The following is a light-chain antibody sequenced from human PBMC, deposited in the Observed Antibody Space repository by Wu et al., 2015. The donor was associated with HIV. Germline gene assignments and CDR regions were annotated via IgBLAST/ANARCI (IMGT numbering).Light chain of an antibody. V-gene: IGKV3-20*01. Sequence: EIVLTQSPGTLSLSPEERATLSCRASQSVNSNYLVWYQQKPGQAPRLLIYGASNRATGIPDRFSGSGSGTDFTLTISRLEPDDFAVYYCQHYGSSLLFTFGPGTKVAIK. CDR3: QHYGSSLLFT. J-gene: IGKJ3*01. CDR1: QSVNSNY. CDR2: GAS.